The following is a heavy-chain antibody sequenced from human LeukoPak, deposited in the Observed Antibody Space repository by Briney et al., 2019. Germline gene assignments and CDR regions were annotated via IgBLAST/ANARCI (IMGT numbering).Heavy chain of an antibody. CDR3: TTDDVEVVTVLLGY. CDR1: GFTFSNAW. V-gene: IGHV3-15*01. CDR2: IKSKTDGGTT. D-gene: IGHD4-23*01. Sequence: GGSLRLSCAASGFTFSNAWMSWVRQAPGKGLEWVGRIKSKTDGGTTDYAAPVKGRFTISRDDSKNTLYLQMNSLKTEDTAVYYCTTDDVEVVTVLLGYWGQGTLVTVSS. J-gene: IGHJ4*02.